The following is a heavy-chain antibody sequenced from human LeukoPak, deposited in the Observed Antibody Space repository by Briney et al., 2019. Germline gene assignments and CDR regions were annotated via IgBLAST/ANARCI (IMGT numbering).Heavy chain of an antibody. D-gene: IGHD1-26*01. V-gene: IGHV3-11*01. J-gene: IGHJ4*02. CDR3: ARDPSPYSGSLWYFDY. CDR2: ISSSGSTI. CDR1: GFTFSDYY. Sequence: GGSLRLSCAASGFTFSDYYMSWTRQAPGKGLEWVSYISSSGSTIYYADSVKGRFTISRDNAKNSLYLQVNSLRAEDTAVYYCARDPSPYSGSLWYFDYWGQGTLVTVSS.